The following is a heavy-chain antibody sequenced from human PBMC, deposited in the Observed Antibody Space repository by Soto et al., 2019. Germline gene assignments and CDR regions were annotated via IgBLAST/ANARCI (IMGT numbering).Heavy chain of an antibody. CDR2: ISTNGGST. J-gene: IGHJ4*02. Sequence: GGSLRLSCSASGFTFISYAMHWVRQAPGKGLEYVSSISTNGGSTHYADSVKGRFTISRDNSKNTQYLQMSSLRADDTAVYYCVKGEYYYDSSGYYPFDYWGQGP. CDR3: VKGEYYYDSSGYYPFDY. D-gene: IGHD3-22*01. V-gene: IGHV3-64D*06. CDR1: GFTFISYA.